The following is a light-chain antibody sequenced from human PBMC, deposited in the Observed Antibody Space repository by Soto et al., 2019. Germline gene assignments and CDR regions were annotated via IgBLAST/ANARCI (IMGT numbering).Light chain of an antibody. CDR2: NVD. V-gene: IGLV2-14*03. Sequence: QSVLTQPASVSGSPGQSITISCTGTSSDVGASDSVSWYQQHAGKAPQLVIYNVDRRPSGISDRFSGSKAGNTASLTLSGLQAEDEADYYCYSYRSSTISSHVFGSGTKVTVL. CDR3: YSYRSSTISSHV. CDR1: SSDVGASDS. J-gene: IGLJ1*01.